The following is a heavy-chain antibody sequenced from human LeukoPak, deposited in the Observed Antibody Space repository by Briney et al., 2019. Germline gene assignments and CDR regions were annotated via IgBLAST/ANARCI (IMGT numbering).Heavy chain of an antibody. CDR3: ARGYGDYGWYYFDY. Sequence: SETLSLTCVVYGGSFSGYYWSWIRQPPGKGLEWIGYIYHSGSTYYNPSLKSRVTISVDRSKNQFSLKLSSVTAADTAVYYCARGYGDYGWYYFDYWGQGTLVTVSS. V-gene: IGHV4-34*01. CDR1: GGSFSGYY. CDR2: IYHSGST. D-gene: IGHD4-17*01. J-gene: IGHJ4*02.